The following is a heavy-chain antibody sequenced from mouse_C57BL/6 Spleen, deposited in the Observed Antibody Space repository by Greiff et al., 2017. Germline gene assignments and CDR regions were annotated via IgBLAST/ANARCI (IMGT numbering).Heavy chain of an antibody. V-gene: IGHV1-9*01. J-gene: IGHJ2*01. Sequence: QVQLQQSGAELMKPGASVKLSCKATGYTFTGYWIEWVKQRPGHGLEWIGEILPGSGSTNHNEKFKGKATFTADTSSNSAYRQLSSLTTECSAIYYCARDYYGSSSYFDYWGKGTTLTVAS. CDR2: ILPGSGST. D-gene: IGHD1-1*01. CDR1: GYTFTGYW. CDR3: ARDYYGSSSYFDY.